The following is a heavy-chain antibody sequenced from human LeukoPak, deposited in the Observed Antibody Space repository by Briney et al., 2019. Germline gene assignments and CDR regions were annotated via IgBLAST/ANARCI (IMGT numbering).Heavy chain of an antibody. CDR3: ARGAALWFGELHFDY. CDR1: GGSISSSSYY. D-gene: IGHD3-10*01. J-gene: IGHJ4*02. V-gene: IGHV4-61*05. Sequence: SETLSLTCTVSGGSISSSSYYWGWIRQPPGKGLEWIGRIYTSGSTNYNPSLKSRVTMSVDTSKNQFSLKLSSVTAADTAVYYCARGAALWFGELHFDYWGQGTLVTVSS. CDR2: IYTSGST.